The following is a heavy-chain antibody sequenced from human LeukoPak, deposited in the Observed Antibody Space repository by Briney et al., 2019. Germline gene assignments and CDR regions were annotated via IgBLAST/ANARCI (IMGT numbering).Heavy chain of an antibody. J-gene: IGHJ4*02. CDR3: AKDAQRGFDYSNSLEY. CDR1: GFTFSHYA. CDR2: IWSDGTNQ. V-gene: IGHV3-33*06. D-gene: IGHD4-11*01. Sequence: AGRPLRLSCAASGFTFSHYAFHWVRQAPGKGLEWVAVIWSDGTNQYYADSVKGRFTISRDDSQKTVHLEMNSLRIEDTAMYYCAKDAQRGFDYSNSLEYWGPGTPVTVSS.